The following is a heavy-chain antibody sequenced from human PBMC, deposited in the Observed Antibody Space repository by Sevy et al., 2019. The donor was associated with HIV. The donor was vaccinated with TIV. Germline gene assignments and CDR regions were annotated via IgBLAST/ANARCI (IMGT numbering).Heavy chain of an antibody. CDR3: AKGGFTMVRGVFDY. CDR2: IYYSGNT. Sequence: SETLSLTCTVSGGPISNPDYNWSWIRQSPGKGLEWLGYIYYSGNTYYSPSLRSPISISIDTSKNQFSLTLMSVTAADTAVYYCAKGGFTMVRGVFDYWGQGTLVTVSS. J-gene: IGHJ4*02. D-gene: IGHD3-10*01. CDR1: GGPISNPDYN. V-gene: IGHV4-30-4*01.